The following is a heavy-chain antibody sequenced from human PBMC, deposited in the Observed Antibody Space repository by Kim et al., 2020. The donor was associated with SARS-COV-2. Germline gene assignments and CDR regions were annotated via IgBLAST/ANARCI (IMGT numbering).Heavy chain of an antibody. CDR2: ISYDGSNK. V-gene: IGHV3-30*04. CDR1: GFTFSSYA. D-gene: IGHD3-10*01. Sequence: GGSLRLSCAASGFTFSSYAMHWVRQAPGKGLEWVAVISYDGSNKYYADSVKGRFTISRDNSKNTLYLQMNSLRAEDTAVYYCTGSRGEDAGYGMDVWGQGTTVTVSS. J-gene: IGHJ6*02. CDR3: TGSRGEDAGYGMDV.